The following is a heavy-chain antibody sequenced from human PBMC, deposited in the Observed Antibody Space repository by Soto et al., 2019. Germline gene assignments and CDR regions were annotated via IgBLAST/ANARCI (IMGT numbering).Heavy chain of an antibody. CDR2: IYYSGST. CDR1: GGSISSYY. J-gene: IGHJ5*02. V-gene: IGHV4-59*08. Sequence: SETLSLTCTFSGGSISSYYWSWIRQPPGKGLEWIGYIYYSGSTNYNPSLKSRVTISVDTSKNQFSLKLSSVTAADTAVYYCARTIGWFDPWGQGTLVTVSS. CDR3: ARTIGWFDP.